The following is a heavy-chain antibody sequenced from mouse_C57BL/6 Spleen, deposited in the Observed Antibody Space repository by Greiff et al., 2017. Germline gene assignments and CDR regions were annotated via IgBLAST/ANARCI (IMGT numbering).Heavy chain of an antibody. V-gene: IGHV5-4*01. J-gene: IGHJ1*03. CDR1: GFTFSSYA. CDR2: ISDGGSYT. Sequence: EVQVVESGGGLVKPGGSLKLSCAASGFTFSSYAMSWVRQTPEKRLEWVATISDGGSYTYYPDNVKGRFTISRDNAKNNLYLQRSHLKSEDTAMYYCARESNYWYFDVWGTGTTVTVSS. CDR3: ARESNYWYFDV. D-gene: IGHD2-5*01.